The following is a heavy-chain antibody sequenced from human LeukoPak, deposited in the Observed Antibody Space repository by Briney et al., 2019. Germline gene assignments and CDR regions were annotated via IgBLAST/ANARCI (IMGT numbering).Heavy chain of an antibody. CDR2: ISVSGVST. Sequence: PGGSLRLSCAASGFTFTSYAMSWVRQAPGKGLEWVSTISVSGVSTYYADSVKGRFTISRDNPKNTLYLQMNSLRAEDTAVYYCAKGYCSGGSCYFGAFDVWGQGTLVTVSS. J-gene: IGHJ3*01. V-gene: IGHV3-23*01. CDR3: AKGYCSGGSCYFGAFDV. CDR1: GFTFTSYA. D-gene: IGHD2-15*01.